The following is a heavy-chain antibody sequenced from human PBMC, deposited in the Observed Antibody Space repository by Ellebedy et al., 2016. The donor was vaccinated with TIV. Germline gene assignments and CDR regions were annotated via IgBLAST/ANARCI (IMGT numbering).Heavy chain of an antibody. CDR3: ARLSRVYDSSGYNWFDP. CDR1: GYTFTSYA. V-gene: IGHV1-3*04. CDR2: LNTGNGNT. D-gene: IGHD3-22*01. Sequence: AASVKVSCKASGYTFTSYALHWVRQAPGQRPEWMGWLNTGNGNTKFSQKFQGRVTITRDTSASTAYMELSSLRSEDTAVYYCARLSRVYDSSGYNWFDPWGQGTLVTVSS. J-gene: IGHJ5*02.